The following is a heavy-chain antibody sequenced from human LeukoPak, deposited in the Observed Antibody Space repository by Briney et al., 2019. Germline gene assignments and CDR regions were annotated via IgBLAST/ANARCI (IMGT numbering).Heavy chain of an antibody. V-gene: IGHV3-48*02. J-gene: IGHJ6*02. CDR2: ISTSSDTI. Sequence: PGGSLRLSCAASGFTFSSYSMNWVRQAPGKGLEWLSYISTSSDTIYYADSVKGRFTISRDNAKNSLYLQMNSLRDEDTAVYYRARDGAVAGTDYYYYGMDVWGQGTTVTVSS. CDR3: ARDGAVAGTDYYYYGMDV. CDR1: GFTFSSYS. D-gene: IGHD6-19*01.